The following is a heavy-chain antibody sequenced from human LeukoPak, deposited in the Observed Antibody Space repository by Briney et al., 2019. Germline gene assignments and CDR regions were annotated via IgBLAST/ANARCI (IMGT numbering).Heavy chain of an antibody. CDR3: ARRPYYYDSSGYYYFDY. D-gene: IGHD3-22*01. J-gene: IGHJ4*02. Sequence: GGSLRLSCVGSGVIVRSNYMTWVRQAPGKGLEWVSILYHGGSTYYADSVKGRFSISRDTSKNTLYLQMNSLRVEDTAVYYCARRPYYYDSSGYYYFDYWGQGTLVTVSS. CDR2: LYHGGST. CDR1: GVIVRSNY. V-gene: IGHV3-66*04.